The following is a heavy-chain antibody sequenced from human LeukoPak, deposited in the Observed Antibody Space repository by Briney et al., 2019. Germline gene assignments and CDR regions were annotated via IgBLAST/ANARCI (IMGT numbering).Heavy chain of an antibody. V-gene: IGHV4-59*01. CDR1: GGSINTYY. CDR3: AGDVFNHDAFDI. Sequence: PSETLSLTCTVSGGSINTYYWSWIRQSPGKGLEWIGYIYYSVSTNYNPSLKSRGTISVDTSKNQFSLKLSSVTAADTAVHYCAGDVFNHDAFDIGGQGTMVPVSS. CDR2: IYYSVST. D-gene: IGHD5/OR15-5a*01. J-gene: IGHJ3*02.